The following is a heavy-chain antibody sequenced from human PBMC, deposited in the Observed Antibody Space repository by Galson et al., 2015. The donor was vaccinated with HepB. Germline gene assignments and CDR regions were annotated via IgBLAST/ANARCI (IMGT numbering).Heavy chain of an antibody. CDR2: IYHSGNT. J-gene: IGHJ4*02. CDR1: GGSISSYY. D-gene: IGHD1-26*01. V-gene: IGHV4-59*08. Sequence: ETLSLTCTVSGGSISSYYWSWIRQPPGKELEWIAYIYHSGNTDSNPSLKSRVTSSVDTSKNQFSLKLSSVTAADTAVYYCARHLREGRGAFDHWGQGTLVTVSS. CDR3: ARHLREGRGAFDH.